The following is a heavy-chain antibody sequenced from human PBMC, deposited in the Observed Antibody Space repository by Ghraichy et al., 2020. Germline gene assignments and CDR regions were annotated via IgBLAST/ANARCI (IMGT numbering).Heavy chain of an antibody. CDR2: ITSSSSFI. V-gene: IGHV3-48*02. J-gene: IGHJ6*02. CDR3: ARGSTVVRFYYYGGMDV. CDR1: GFSFGSYS. D-gene: IGHD2-21*01. Sequence: GRSLRLSCVGSGFSFGSYSMNWVRQSPGKGLEWVSYITSSSSFISYADSVKGRFTISRDNAQNSLFLQMNSLRDEDTAVYYCARGSTVVRFYYYGGMDVWGQGTTVTVSS.